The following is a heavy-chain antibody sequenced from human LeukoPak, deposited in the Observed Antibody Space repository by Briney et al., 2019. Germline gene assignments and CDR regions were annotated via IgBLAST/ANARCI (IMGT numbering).Heavy chain of an antibody. CDR2: INHSGST. Sequence: SETLSLTCAVYGGSFGGYYWSWIRQPPGKGLEWIGEINHSGSTNYNPSLKSRVTISVDTSKSQFSLKLSSVTAADTAVYYCARGSGSSWFDYWGQGTLVTVSS. V-gene: IGHV4-34*01. CDR3: ARGSGSSWFDY. J-gene: IGHJ4*02. D-gene: IGHD6-13*01. CDR1: GGSFGGYY.